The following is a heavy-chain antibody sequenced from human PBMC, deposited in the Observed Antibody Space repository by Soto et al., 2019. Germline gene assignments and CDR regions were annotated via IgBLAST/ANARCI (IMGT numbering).Heavy chain of an antibody. V-gene: IGHV6-1*01. CDR3: ARAPPGVSVWGSYRSYAFDI. J-gene: IGHJ3*02. CDR1: GVSLSSNIAS. CDR2: TYYRSKWYN. D-gene: IGHD3-16*02. Sequence: SQALSLTCSISGVSLSSNIASCNCIRQSPSRGLEWLGRTYYRSKWYNDYAVSVKSRITINPDTSKNQFSLQLNSVTPEDTAVYYCARAPPGVSVWGSYRSYAFDIWGQGTMVTVSS.